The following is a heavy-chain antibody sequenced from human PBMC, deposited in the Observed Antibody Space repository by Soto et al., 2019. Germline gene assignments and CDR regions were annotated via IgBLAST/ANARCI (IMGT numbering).Heavy chain of an antibody. J-gene: IGHJ6*03. CDR3: ALAEGSYNMGTFPFYYMDV. CDR2: IIPILGTG. D-gene: IGHD3-10*01. CDR1: GGTFNSDT. Sequence: QVQLVQSGPEVKKSGSSVKVACKLSGGTFNSDTISWLRRAPGQGLEWMGRIIPILGTGNYAQKFQGRITFTEDKSTNKGYMELSSLTSEDTAIYYCALAEGSYNMGTFPFYYMDVWGNGSTVTVSS. V-gene: IGHV1-69*08.